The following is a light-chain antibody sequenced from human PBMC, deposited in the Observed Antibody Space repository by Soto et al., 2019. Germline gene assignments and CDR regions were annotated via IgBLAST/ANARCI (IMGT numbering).Light chain of an antibody. CDR2: GAS. CDR3: QQYNKWPPLYT. V-gene: IGKV3-15*01. CDR1: QNVNSY. J-gene: IGKJ2*01. Sequence: EIVMTQSPVILSVSPGERATLSCRASQNVNSYLAWYQQKPGQAPRILIYGASTRATDIPARISGSGSGTDFTITINGLQSEDFAVYYCQQYNKWPPLYTFGQGTKLEIK.